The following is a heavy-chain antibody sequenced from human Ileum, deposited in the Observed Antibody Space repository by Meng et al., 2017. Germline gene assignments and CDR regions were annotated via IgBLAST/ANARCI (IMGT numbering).Heavy chain of an antibody. CDR3: ARRAHYGDPPR. CDR2: IYYGGST. CDR1: SGSFTNNNYY. V-gene: IGHV4-39*01. J-gene: IGHJ4*02. D-gene: IGHD4-17*01. Sequence: QLRLQASGPGLVKPSETLSLTCSVSSGSFTNNNYYWVWIRRPPGKGLEWIGSIYYGGSTYYKPSLKSRVTISVDTSTNQFSLKLISVTAADTAVYYCARRAHYGDPPRWGQGTLVTVSS.